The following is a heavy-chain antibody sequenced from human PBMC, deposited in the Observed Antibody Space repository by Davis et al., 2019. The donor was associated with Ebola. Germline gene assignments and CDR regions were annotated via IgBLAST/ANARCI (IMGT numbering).Heavy chain of an antibody. CDR1: GGSISSYY. J-gene: IGHJ6*04. D-gene: IGHD3-10*01. CDR2: IYYSGST. CDR3: VGALLYYYYGMDV. Sequence: MPSETLSLTCTVSGGSISSYYWSWIRQPPGKGLEWIGYIYYSGSTNYNPSLKSRVTISVDTSKNQFSLKLSSVTAADTAVYYCVGALLYYYYGMDVWGKGTTVTVSS. V-gene: IGHV4-59*12.